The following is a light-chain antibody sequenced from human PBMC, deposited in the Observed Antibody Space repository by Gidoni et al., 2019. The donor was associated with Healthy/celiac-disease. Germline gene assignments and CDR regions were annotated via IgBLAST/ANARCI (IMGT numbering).Light chain of an antibody. CDR3: QQANSFPFT. V-gene: IGKV1-12*01. CDR2: AAS. J-gene: IGKJ3*01. CDR1: QGISSW. Sequence: DIKLTQSPSSVSASVGDRVTTTCWPRQGISSWLAWYQQKPGKAPKLLIYAASSLQSGVPPRFSGSGSGTDFTLTISSLQPEDFATYYCQQANSFPFTFGPGTKVDIK.